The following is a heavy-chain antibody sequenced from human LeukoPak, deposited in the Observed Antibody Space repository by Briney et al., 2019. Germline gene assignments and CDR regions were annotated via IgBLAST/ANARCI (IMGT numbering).Heavy chain of an antibody. J-gene: IGHJ4*02. CDR3: ARVPHVDVIFDY. Sequence: GGSLSLSCAASGFTFSSYWMHWVRQAPGKGLVWVSRINSEGSSTSYADSVKGRFTISRDNAKNTLYLQMNSLRAEDTAVYYCARVPHVDVIFDYWGQGTLVTVSS. D-gene: IGHD3-16*02. V-gene: IGHV3-74*01. CDR1: GFTFSSYW. CDR2: INSEGSST.